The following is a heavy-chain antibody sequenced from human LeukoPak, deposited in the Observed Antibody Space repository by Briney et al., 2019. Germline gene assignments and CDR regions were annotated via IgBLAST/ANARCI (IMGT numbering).Heavy chain of an antibody. V-gene: IGHV3-49*03. D-gene: IGHD6-19*01. Sequence: PGQSLRLSCTASGFTFGDCLMSWFRQAPGKGLEWIGFISGGTTEYAASVKGRFTISRDDSTSITYLQMNSLTTEDTAVYYCSRGSGWLSVYWGQGTLVTVSS. CDR2: ISGGTT. J-gene: IGHJ4*02. CDR1: GFTFGDCL. CDR3: SRGSGWLSVY.